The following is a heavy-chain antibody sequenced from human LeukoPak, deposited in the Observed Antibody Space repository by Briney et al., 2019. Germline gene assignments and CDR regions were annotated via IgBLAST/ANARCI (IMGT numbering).Heavy chain of an antibody. V-gene: IGHV5-51*01. J-gene: IGHJ6*03. CDR3: ARHNVIQRAAPYYYYYYMDV. CDR1: GYRFTSYW. D-gene: IGHD2-15*01. Sequence: AGESLKISCKGSGYRFTSYWIGWVRQMPGKGLEWMGIIYTGDSDTRYSPSFQGQVTISADKSISTAYVQWSSLKASDTAMYYCARHNVIQRAAPYYYYYYMDVWGKGTTVTISS. CDR2: IYTGDSDT.